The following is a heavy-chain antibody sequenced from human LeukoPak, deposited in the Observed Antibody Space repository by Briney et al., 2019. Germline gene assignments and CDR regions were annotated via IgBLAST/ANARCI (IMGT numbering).Heavy chain of an antibody. D-gene: IGHD2-2*01. CDR2: IIPIFGTA. CDR1: GGTFSSYA. CDR3: ARADHCSSTSCYPY. Sequence: ASVKVSCKASGGTFSSYAISWVRQAPGQGLEWMGGIIPIFGTANYAQKFQGRVTITADESTSTAYIELSSLRSGDTAVYYCARADHCSSTSCYPYWGQGTLVTVSS. J-gene: IGHJ4*02. V-gene: IGHV1-69*13.